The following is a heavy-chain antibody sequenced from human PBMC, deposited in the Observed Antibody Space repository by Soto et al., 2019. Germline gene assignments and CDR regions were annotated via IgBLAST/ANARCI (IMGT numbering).Heavy chain of an antibody. V-gene: IGHV3-23*01. D-gene: IGHD6-13*01. CDR1: GFTFSNYA. CDR2: TTGSGDST. Sequence: GGSLRLSCAASGFTFSNYAMSWVRQPPGKGLEWVSATTGSGDSTYYADSVKGRFTISRDNSRNTLNLQMNSLRADDMAVYFCASLTSSWFEDYWGQGTLVTVSS. CDR3: ASLTSSWFEDY. J-gene: IGHJ4*02.